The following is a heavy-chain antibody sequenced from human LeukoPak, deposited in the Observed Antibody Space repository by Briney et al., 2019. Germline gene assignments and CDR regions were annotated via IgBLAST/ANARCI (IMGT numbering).Heavy chain of an antibody. V-gene: IGHV5-51*01. D-gene: IGHD4-23*01. CDR2: IYPGDSDT. CDR1: GYSFTSYW. Sequence: GESLKISCKGSGYSFTSYWIGWVRQMPGKGLEWMGIIYPGDSDTRYSPSFQGQVTISADKSISTAYLRWSSLKASDTAMYYCARHGRYGGNSGGDFDYWGQGTLVTVSS. CDR3: ARHGRYGGNSGGDFDY. J-gene: IGHJ4*02.